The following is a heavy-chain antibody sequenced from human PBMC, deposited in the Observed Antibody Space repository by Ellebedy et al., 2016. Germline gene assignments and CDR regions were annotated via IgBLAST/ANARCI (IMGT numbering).Heavy chain of an antibody. J-gene: IGHJ4*02. V-gene: IGHV3-7*04. CDR3: ARGNGWLHDY. D-gene: IGHD6-19*01. Sequence: GESLKISXAASGFIFSNYWINWVRQAPGKGLEWVANIKQDGSEKYYVDSVKGRFTISRDNAKTSVYLQMNSLTAEDRAVYYCARGNGWLHDYWGQGTPVIVSS. CDR2: IKQDGSEK. CDR1: GFIFSNYW.